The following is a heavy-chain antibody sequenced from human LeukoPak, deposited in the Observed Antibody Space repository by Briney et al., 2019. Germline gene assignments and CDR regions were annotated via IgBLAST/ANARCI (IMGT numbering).Heavy chain of an antibody. CDR1: GGSISNYY. V-gene: IGHV4-4*07. Sequence: SETLSLTCTVSGGSISNYYWNWIRQPAGKGLEWIGRIYSTGSTNYNPSLKSRVTMSVDTSKNQFSLKLSSVTAADTAVYYCASRRRITMVRGVRRYYYYYMDVWGKGTTVTVSS. J-gene: IGHJ6*03. D-gene: IGHD3-10*01. CDR3: ASRRRITMVRGVRRYYYYYMDV. CDR2: IYSTGST.